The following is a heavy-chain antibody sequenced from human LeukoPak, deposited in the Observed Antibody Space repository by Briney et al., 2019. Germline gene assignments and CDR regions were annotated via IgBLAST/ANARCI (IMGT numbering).Heavy chain of an antibody. Sequence: SETLSLTCAVSGGSISSGGYSWSWIRQPPGKGLEWIGYIYHSGSTYYNPSLKSRVTISVDRSKNQFSLKLSSVTAADTAVYYCAREEVGATRAFDYWGQGTLVTVSS. CDR1: GGSISSGGYS. D-gene: IGHD1-26*01. CDR3: AREEVGATRAFDY. V-gene: IGHV4-30-2*01. CDR2: IYHSGST. J-gene: IGHJ4*02.